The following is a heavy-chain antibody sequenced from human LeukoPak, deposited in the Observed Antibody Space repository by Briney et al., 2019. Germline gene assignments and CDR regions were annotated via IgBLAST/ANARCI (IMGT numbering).Heavy chain of an antibody. J-gene: IGHJ6*02. V-gene: IGHV4-34*01. CDR2: INHSGST. CDR3: ARDISVDYVADYYYGMDV. D-gene: IGHD4-17*01. CDR1: GGSFSGYY. Sequence: SETLSLTCAVYGGSFSGYYWSWIRQPPGKGLEWIGEINHSGSTNYNPSLKSRVTISVDTSKNQFSLKLSSVTAADTAVYYCARDISVDYVADYYYGMDVWGQGTTVTVSS.